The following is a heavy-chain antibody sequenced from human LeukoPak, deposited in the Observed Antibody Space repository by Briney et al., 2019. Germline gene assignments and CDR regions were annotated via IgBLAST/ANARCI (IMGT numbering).Heavy chain of an antibody. Sequence: ASVKVSCKASGGTFSSYAISWVRQAPGQGLEWMGGIIPIFGTANYAQKFQGRVTITADESTSTAYMELSSLRSEDTAVYYCARFGDILTGYYPPPSLMFDYWGQGTLVTVSS. CDR2: IIPIFGTA. J-gene: IGHJ4*02. CDR3: ARFGDILTGYYPPPSLMFDY. D-gene: IGHD3-9*01. CDR1: GGTFSSYA. V-gene: IGHV1-69*13.